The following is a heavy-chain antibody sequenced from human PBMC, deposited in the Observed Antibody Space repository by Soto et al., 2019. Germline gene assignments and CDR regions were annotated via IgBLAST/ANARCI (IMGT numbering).Heavy chain of an antibody. CDR1: GLKFSDAW. J-gene: IGHJ4*02. D-gene: IGHD4-4*01. CDR3: AWDNSGRFRTDH. CDR2: IKSKGGGDPK. V-gene: IGHV3-15*07. Sequence: EVQLVESGGGLVKPGASLRLSCAVSGLKFSDAWMNWVRQAPGKGLEWVGRIKSKGGGDPKDYAAPVKGRFAISRDDSRDTLYLQMNSLKIEDTAVYYCAWDNSGRFRTDHWGQGTLVTVS.